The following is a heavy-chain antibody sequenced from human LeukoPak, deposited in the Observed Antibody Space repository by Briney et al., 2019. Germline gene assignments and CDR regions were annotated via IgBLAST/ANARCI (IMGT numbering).Heavy chain of an antibody. D-gene: IGHD4-17*01. V-gene: IGHV3-48*03. CDR1: GFTFGGYA. CDR3: AKSDPYGDSLIEI. Sequence: GGSLRLSCVASGFTFGGYAMNWVRQAPGKGLEWLSHISSTGMTIYYADSVKGRLTTSRDNAKNSLYLQMNSLRAEDTAIYYCAKSDPYGDSLIEIWGQGALVTASS. CDR2: ISSTGMTI. J-gene: IGHJ4*02.